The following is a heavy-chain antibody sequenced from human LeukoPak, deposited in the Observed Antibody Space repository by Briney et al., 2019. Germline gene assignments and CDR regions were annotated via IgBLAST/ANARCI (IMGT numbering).Heavy chain of an antibody. CDR3: AKVILAAAENYFDY. CDR2: IGGSGGST. CDR1: GFTLSSYA. J-gene: IGHJ4*02. D-gene: IGHD6-13*01. Sequence: GGSLRLSCAVSGFTLSSYAMSWVRQAPGKGLEWVSGIGGSGGSTYYADSVKGRFTISRDNSKNTLYLQMNSLRAEDTAVYYCAKVILAAAENYFDYWGQGTLVTVSS. V-gene: IGHV3-23*01.